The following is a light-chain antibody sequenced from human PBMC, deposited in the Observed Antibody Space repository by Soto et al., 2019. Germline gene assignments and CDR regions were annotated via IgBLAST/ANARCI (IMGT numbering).Light chain of an antibody. CDR2: LGS. CDR1: QSLLHSNGYNY. CDR3: MQALQTLWT. J-gene: IGKJ1*01. V-gene: IGKV2-28*01. Sequence: DIVMTQSPLSLPVTPGAPASISCRSSQSLLHSNGYNYLDWYLQKPGQSPQLLIYLGSNRASGVPDRFSGSGSGTDFTLKISRVEAEDVGVYYCMQALQTLWTFGQGNKVEIK.